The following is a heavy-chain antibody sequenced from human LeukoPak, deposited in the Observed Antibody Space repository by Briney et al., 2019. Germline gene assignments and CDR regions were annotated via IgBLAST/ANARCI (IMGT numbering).Heavy chain of an antibody. Sequence: GGSLRLSCGASGFTVSNNHMSWVRQAPGKGLEWVSITYSDGTTYYADSVMGRFTISRDNSRNTLYVQMNSLRAEDTAVYFCARDRVEVTTSMLGGVKRTVTDYYGMDVWGQGTTVTVSS. CDR1: GFTVSNNH. CDR3: ARDRVEVTTSMLGGVKRTVTDYYGMDV. D-gene: IGHD3-16*01. J-gene: IGHJ6*02. CDR2: TYSDGTT. V-gene: IGHV3-53*01.